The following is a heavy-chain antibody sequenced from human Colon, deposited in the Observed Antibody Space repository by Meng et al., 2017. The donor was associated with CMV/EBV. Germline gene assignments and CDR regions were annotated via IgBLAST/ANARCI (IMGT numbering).Heavy chain of an antibody. J-gene: IGHJ4*02. Sequence: SVKVSCKASGYTFTGYYMHWVRQAPGQGLEWMGWINPNSGGTNYAQKFQGRVTMTRDTSISTAYMELSRLRSDDTAVYYCARGYCSSTSCYWYPDYWGQGTLVTVSS. D-gene: IGHD2-2*01. V-gene: IGHV1-2*02. CDR1: GYTFTGYY. CDR2: INPNSGGT. CDR3: ARGYCSSTSCYWYPDY.